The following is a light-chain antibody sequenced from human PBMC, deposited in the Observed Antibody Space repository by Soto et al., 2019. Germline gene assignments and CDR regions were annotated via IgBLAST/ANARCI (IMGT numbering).Light chain of an antibody. J-gene: IGKJ4*01. CDR1: QGISSY. CDR3: QQRKDYPLT. V-gene: IGKV1-9*01. CDR2: AAS. Sequence: EIQLTQSPSFLSASVGDRVTITCRASQGISSYLAWFQQKPGRAPKLLVYAASTLQSGVPSRFSGSGSGTEFTLTISSLQPEDFATYYCQQRKDYPLTFGGGTKVEIK.